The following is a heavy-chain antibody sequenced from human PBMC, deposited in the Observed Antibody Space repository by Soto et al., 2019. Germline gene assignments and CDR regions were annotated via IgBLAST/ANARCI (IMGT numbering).Heavy chain of an antibody. D-gene: IGHD3-3*01. CDR2: ISAYNGHT. Sequence: QVQLVQSGAEVKKPGASVKVSCKASGYTFTNYGISWVRQAPGQGLEWMGWISAYNGHTKYPQNFQGRVTMTTDTSTSTAYMELRSLRSDDTALYYCARVPDYDFWSGYFDYWGQGTLVSVSS. V-gene: IGHV1-18*04. CDR3: ARVPDYDFWSGYFDY. CDR1: GYTFTNYG. J-gene: IGHJ4*02.